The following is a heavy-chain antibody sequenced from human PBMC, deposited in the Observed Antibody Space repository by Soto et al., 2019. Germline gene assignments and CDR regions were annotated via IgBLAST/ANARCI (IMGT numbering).Heavy chain of an antibody. J-gene: IGHJ4*02. CDR3: ARDEAFGGVIVKDY. CDR2: IYSGGST. Sequence: EVQLVESGGGLVQPGGSLRLSCAASGFTVSSNYMSWVRQAPGKGLEWVSVIYSGGSTYYADSVKGRFTISRDNSKNTLYLQMNSLRAEDTGVYYCARDEAFGGVIVKDYWGQGTLVTVSS. V-gene: IGHV3-66*01. D-gene: IGHD3-16*02. CDR1: GFTVSSNY.